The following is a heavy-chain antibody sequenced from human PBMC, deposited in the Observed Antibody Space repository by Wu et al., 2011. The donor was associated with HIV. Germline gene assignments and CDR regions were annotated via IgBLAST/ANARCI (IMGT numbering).Heavy chain of an antibody. J-gene: IGHJ6*02. CDR3: ARLLDSVTQNYNNVDV. Sequence: QVQLMQSGAEVKKPGASVKVSCKTSGYTFTGYYMHWVRQVPGQGLEWMGWIHPDGGGRNYVQKFQGRVTMTSDTSVSTAYMELRGLRPDDSAIYYCARLLDSVTQNYNNVDVWGQGTTVTVSS. CDR2: IHPDGGGR. CDR1: GYTFTGYY. D-gene: IGHD4-11*01. V-gene: IGHV1-2*02.